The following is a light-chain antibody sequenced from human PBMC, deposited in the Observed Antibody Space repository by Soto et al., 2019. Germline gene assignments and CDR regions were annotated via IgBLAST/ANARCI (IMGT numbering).Light chain of an antibody. CDR3: QQYNNWPPGK. J-gene: IGKJ1*01. Sequence: EIVMTQSPATLSVSPGERATLSCRASQSVSSNLAWYQQKPGQAPRLLIYGASTRATGIPARFSGSGSGPEFTLTISSLQSEDFAVYYCQQYNNWPPGKFGQGTKVEIK. CDR2: GAS. V-gene: IGKV3-15*01. CDR1: QSVSSN.